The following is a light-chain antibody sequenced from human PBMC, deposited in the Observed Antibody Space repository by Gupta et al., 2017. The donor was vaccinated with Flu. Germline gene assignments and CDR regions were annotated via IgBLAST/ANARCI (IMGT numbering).Light chain of an antibody. V-gene: IGKV3-20*01. CDR1: QSVRSNF. CDR3: QQYGHSPLT. J-gene: IGKJ4*01. CDR2: GAS. Sequence: EIVLTQSPGTLSLSLGERATLSCRASQSVRSNFLAWYQQIPGQAPRLLIYGASRRSTGVPDRFSGTGSGTDFTLTISRLELEDFAVYYCQQYGHSPLTFGGGTKVEIK.